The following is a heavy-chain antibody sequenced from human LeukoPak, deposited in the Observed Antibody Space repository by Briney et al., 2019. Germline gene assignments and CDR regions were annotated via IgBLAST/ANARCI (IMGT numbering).Heavy chain of an antibody. CDR3: ARESHSNYDY. D-gene: IGHD4-11*01. V-gene: IGHV3-7*01. CDR1: GFMFGNWW. CDR2: IKQDGTEK. Sequence: PGGSLRLSCAVSGFMFGNWWMAWVRQAPGKGLEWVASIKQDGTEKFYVDYVKGRFTISRDNTKNSLYLQMNSLRAEDTAVYYCARESHSNYDYWGQGTLVTVSS. J-gene: IGHJ4*02.